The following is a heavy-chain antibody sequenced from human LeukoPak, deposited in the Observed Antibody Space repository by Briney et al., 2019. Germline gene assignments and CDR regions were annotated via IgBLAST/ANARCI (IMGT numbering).Heavy chain of an antibody. CDR2: VNTGDGNT. CDR1: GYTFTSYA. D-gene: IGHD4-17*01. Sequence: ASVKVSCKASGYTFTSYAMHWVRQAPGQRLEWMGWVNTGDGNTKYSQKSQGRVTITRDISATTAYMELSSLRSEDTAVYYCAREGRYGDYVSGYWGQGTLVTVSS. J-gene: IGHJ4*02. CDR3: AREGRYGDYVSGY. V-gene: IGHV1-3*04.